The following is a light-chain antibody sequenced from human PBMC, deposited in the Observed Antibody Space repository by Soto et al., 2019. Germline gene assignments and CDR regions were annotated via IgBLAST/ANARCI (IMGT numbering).Light chain of an antibody. V-gene: IGKV1-5*03. CDR1: QTISSW. J-gene: IGKJ1*01. Sequence: DIQMTQSPSTLSGSVGDRVTITCRASQTISSWLAWYQQKPGKAPKLLIYKASTLKSGVPSRFSGSGSGTEVTLTNSSLQSDDFATYYCQHYNSYSEAFGLGTKVELK. CDR3: QHYNSYSEA. CDR2: KAS.